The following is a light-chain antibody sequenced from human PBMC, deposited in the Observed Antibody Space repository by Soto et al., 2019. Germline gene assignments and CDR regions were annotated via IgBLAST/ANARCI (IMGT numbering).Light chain of an antibody. CDR1: ESVDRY. J-gene: IGKJ2*02. V-gene: IGKV3-11*01. CDR3: QQRARWPST. CDR2: DAF. Sequence: VLTQSPDVLSLSPGQTATLSCKASESVDRYVAWYQQKVGQAPRLIIYDAFTRATGVAARFSGSGSATDFTLTISSLEPEDFAVYYCQQRARWPSTFGPGTKVEIK.